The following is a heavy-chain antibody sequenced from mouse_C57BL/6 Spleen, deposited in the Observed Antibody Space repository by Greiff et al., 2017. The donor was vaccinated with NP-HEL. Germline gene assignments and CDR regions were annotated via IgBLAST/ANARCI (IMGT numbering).Heavy chain of an antibody. J-gene: IGHJ4*01. CDR3: ARFYYSNSRYAMDY. V-gene: IGHV5-4*01. D-gene: IGHD2-5*01. Sequence: EVQVVESGGGLVKPGGSLKLSCAASGFTFSSYAMSWVRQTPEKRLEWVATISDGGSYTYYPDNVKGRFTISRDNAKNNLYLQMSHLKSEDTAMYYCARFYYSNSRYAMDYWGQGTSVTVSS. CDR2: ISDGGSYT. CDR1: GFTFSSYA.